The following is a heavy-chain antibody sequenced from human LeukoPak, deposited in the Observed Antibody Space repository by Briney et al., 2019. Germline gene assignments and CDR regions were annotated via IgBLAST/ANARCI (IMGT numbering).Heavy chain of an antibody. CDR1: GGSFSGYY. Sequence: SETLSLTCAVYGGSFSGYYWSWIRQPPGKGLEWIGEINRSGSTNYNPSLKSRVTISVDTSKNQFSLKLSSVTAADTAVYYCARVRAYYYGLLEYWGQGTLVTVSS. D-gene: IGHD3-10*01. V-gene: IGHV4-34*01. J-gene: IGHJ4*02. CDR3: ARVRAYYYGLLEY. CDR2: INRSGST.